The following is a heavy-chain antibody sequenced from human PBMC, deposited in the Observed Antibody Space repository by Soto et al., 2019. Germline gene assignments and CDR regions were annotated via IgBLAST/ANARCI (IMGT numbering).Heavy chain of an antibody. Sequence: QVQLVQSGAEVKKPGASVTVSCKASGYTFTNYYMHWVRQAPGQGLEWMGIINPSGGSTSYAQKFQGRVTMTSDTSTNTVYMELGSLTSEDTAVYYCARGNYYGSGSYWGNYGMDVWGQGTTVTVSS. CDR2: INPSGGST. D-gene: IGHD3-10*01. CDR3: ARGNYYGSGSYWGNYGMDV. CDR1: GYTFTNYY. V-gene: IGHV1-46*03. J-gene: IGHJ6*02.